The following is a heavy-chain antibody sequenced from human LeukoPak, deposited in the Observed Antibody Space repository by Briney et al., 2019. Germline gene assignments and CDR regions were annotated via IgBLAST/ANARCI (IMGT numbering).Heavy chain of an antibody. J-gene: IGHJ4*02. CDR3: ARVEMSYGDYTGGYDY. CDR2: ISAYNGNT. V-gene: IGHV1-18*01. D-gene: IGHD4-17*01. CDR1: GGTFTSYA. Sequence: ASVKVSCKASGGTFTSYAISWVRQAPGQGLEWVGWISAYNGNTNYAQKLQGRVTMTRDMSTSTVYVELSSLRSEDTAVYYCARVEMSYGDYTGGYDYWGQGTMVTVSS.